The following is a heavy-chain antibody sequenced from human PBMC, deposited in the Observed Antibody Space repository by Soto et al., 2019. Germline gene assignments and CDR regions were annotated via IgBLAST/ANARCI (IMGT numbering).Heavy chain of an antibody. CDR2: IFDTGNT. D-gene: IGHD5-12*01. CDR1: GGSLSVGGCS. V-gene: IGHV4-30-2*01. CDR3: ACLNGYNRYFDH. Sequence: QLLLVESGSGLVRPSEALSLSCNVSGGSLSVGGCSWAWIRLPVGKGLEWIGYIFDTGNTYFSASLKSRLSMSVDTSRNQFSMQLASITAADTTMYYCACLNGYNRYFDHWGRGTLVTVSS. J-gene: IGHJ2*01.